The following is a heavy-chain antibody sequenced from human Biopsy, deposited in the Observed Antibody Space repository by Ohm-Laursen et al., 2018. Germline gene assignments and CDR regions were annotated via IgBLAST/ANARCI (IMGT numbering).Heavy chain of an antibody. CDR1: GGSLNFYY. V-gene: IGHV4-59*01. Sequence: SETLSLTCTVSGGSLNFYYWSWIRQPPGKGLEWIGYMYYSGSTKYGPSLKNRVTVSFDTSRNQFSLKLTSMTPADTAVYYCVRGRSPATYWGQGALVIVSS. D-gene: IGHD3-16*01. CDR3: VRGRSPATY. J-gene: IGHJ4*02. CDR2: MYYSGST.